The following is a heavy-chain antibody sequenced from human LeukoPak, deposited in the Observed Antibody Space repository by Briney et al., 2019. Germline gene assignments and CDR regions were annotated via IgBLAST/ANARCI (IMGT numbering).Heavy chain of an antibody. Sequence: ASVKVSCKASGYTFTSYGISWVRQAPGQGLEWMGWISAYNGNTNYAQKLQGRVTMTTDTSTSTAYMELRSLRSDDTAVYYCARGATVTTGSNWFDPWGQGTLVTVSS. CDR2: ISAYNGNT. V-gene: IGHV1-18*01. CDR1: GYTFTSYG. D-gene: IGHD4-17*01. J-gene: IGHJ5*02. CDR3: ARGATVTTGSNWFDP.